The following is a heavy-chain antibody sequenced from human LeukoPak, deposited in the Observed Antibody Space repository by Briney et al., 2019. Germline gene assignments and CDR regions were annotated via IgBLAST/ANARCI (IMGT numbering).Heavy chain of an antibody. CDR2: IIPIFGTA. CDR1: GGTFSSYA. J-gene: IGHJ4*02. D-gene: IGHD5-18*01. CDR3: ARAGSVDSYGSFDY. Sequence: ASVKVSCKASGGTFSSYAISWVRQAPGQGLEWMGRIIPIFGTANYAQKFQGRVTITTDESTSTAYMELSSLRSEDTAVYYCARAGSVDSYGSFDYWGQGTLFTVSS. V-gene: IGHV1-69*05.